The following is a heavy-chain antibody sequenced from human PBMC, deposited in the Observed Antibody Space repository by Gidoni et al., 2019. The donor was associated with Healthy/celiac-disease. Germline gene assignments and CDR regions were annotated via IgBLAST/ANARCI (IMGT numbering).Heavy chain of an antibody. Sequence: QVQLQESVPGLVKPSPTLSLSCTVSCCSIRSGCYYWSWIRQPPGKGLEWIGYIYYSGSTYYNPSLKSRVTIAVDTSKNQFSLKLSAVTAADTAGYYWARVPCSSTSCYVGKPGFDHWGQGTLVTVSS. CDR2: IYYSGST. CDR3: ARVPCSSTSCYVGKPGFDH. J-gene: IGHJ5*02. D-gene: IGHD2-2*01. CDR1: CCSIRSGCYY. V-gene: IGHV4-31*03.